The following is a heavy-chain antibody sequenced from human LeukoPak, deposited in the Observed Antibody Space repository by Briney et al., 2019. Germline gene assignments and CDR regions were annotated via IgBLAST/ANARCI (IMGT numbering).Heavy chain of an antibody. V-gene: IGHV3-23*01. CDR1: GFTFSSYA. J-gene: IGHJ4*02. CDR3: AKSSGYSGSYSADC. CDR2: ISGSGGST. Sequence: PGGSLRLSCAASGFTFSSYAMSWVRQAPGKGLEWVSAISGSGGSTYYADSVKGRFTISRDNSKNTPYLQMNSLRAEDTAVYYCAKSSGYSGSYSADCWGQGTLVTVPS. D-gene: IGHD1-26*01.